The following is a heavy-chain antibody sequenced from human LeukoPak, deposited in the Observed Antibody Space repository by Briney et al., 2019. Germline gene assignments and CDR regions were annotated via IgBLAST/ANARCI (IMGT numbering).Heavy chain of an antibody. Sequence: PGGSLRLSCAVSGFTFSNNWPSWVRQAPGKGLEWVANIKPDGSGQYYVASVKGRFTISRDNAKNSLYLQMNSLRAEDTAVYYCARSYSSSWHTCYDYWGQGTLVTVSS. CDR3: ARSYSSSWHTCYDY. V-gene: IGHV3-7*01. J-gene: IGHJ4*02. CDR2: IKPDGSGQ. CDR1: GFTFSNNW. D-gene: IGHD6-13*01.